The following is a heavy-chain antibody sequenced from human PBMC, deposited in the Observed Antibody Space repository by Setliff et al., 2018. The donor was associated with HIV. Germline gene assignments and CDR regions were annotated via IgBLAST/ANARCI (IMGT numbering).Heavy chain of an antibody. CDR3: ARDRYTWNYGKNYMDV. D-gene: IGHD1-7*01. J-gene: IGHJ6*03. V-gene: IGHV4-39*07. CDR1: GGSISTNNFY. CDR2: INHSGST. Sequence: SETLSLTCTVPGGSISTNNFYWGWIRQPPGKGLQWIGEINHSGSTNYNPSLKSRVTISVDTSKNQFSLKLSSVTPADTAVYYCARDRYTWNYGKNYMDVWGKGTTVTVSS.